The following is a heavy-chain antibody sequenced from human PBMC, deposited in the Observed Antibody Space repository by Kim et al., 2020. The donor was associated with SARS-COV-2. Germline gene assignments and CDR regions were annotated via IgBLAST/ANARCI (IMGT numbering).Heavy chain of an antibody. D-gene: IGHD1-26*01. CDR1: GFTFSSYW. CDR2: IKQDGSEK. Sequence: GGSLRLSCAASGFTFSSYWMSWVRQAPGKGLEWVANIKQDGSEKYYVDSVKGRFTISRDNAKNSLYLQMNSLRAEDTAVYYCARSTYRGGWHKTHYYYYGMDVWGQGTTVTVSS. J-gene: IGHJ6*02. CDR3: ARSTYRGGWHKTHYYYYGMDV. V-gene: IGHV3-7*01.